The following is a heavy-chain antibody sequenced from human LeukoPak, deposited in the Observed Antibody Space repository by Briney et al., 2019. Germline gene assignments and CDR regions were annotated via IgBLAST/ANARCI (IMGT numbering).Heavy chain of an antibody. CDR3: AREERSFDAFDI. CDR2: IYTSGST. J-gene: IGHJ3*02. CDR1: GGSISSGSYY. D-gene: IGHD1-26*01. Sequence: NASETLSLTCTVSGGSISSGSYYWSWIRQPAGKGLEWIGRIYTSGSTNYNPSLKSRVTISVDTSKNQFSLKLSSVTAADTAVYYCAREERSFDAFDIWGQGTMVTVSS. V-gene: IGHV4-61*02.